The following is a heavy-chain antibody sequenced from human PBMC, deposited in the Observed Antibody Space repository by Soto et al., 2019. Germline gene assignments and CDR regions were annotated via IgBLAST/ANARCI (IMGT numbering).Heavy chain of an antibody. CDR2: ISAGGDST. J-gene: IGHJ4*02. CDR3: ATRPPFHS. Sequence: PGGSLRLSCAASGFTFSTYAMSWVRQAPGKGLEWVSAISAGGDSTYYADSVKGRFTISRDNSKNTLFLLMNSLRAEDTAVYYCATRPPFHSWAQGTLVTVSS. CDR1: GFTFSTYA. V-gene: IGHV3-23*01.